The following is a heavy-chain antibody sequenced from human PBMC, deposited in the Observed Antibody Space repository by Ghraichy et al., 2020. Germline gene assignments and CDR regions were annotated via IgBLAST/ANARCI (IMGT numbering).Heavy chain of an antibody. CDR1: GFTFSNFA. J-gene: IGHJ4*02. CDR2: ISDSGDNT. D-gene: IGHD6-13*01. CDR3: AIQGSGNWYVVDF. V-gene: IGHV3-23*01. Sequence: GGSLRLSCAASGFTFSNFAIIWVRQAPGKGLEWVSVISDSGDNTYYADSVKGRFTISRDNSKNMVYLQMNSPRAEDTALYYCAIQGSGNWYVVDFWGQGTLVTVSS.